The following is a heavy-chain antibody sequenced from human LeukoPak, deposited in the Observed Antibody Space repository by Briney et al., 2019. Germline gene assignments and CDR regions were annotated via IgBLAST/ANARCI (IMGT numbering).Heavy chain of an antibody. CDR2: ISYDGSNK. D-gene: IGHD2/OR15-2a*01. J-gene: IGHJ4*02. V-gene: IGHV3-30*18. Sequence: GRSLRLSCTASGFTFSSYGMHWVRQAPGKGLEWVAVISYDGSNKYYADSVKGRFTISRDNSMNTLYLQMNSLRAEDTAVYYCAKDRSRRGLNMDYWGQGTLVTVSS. CDR3: AKDRSRRGLNMDY. CDR1: GFTFSSYG.